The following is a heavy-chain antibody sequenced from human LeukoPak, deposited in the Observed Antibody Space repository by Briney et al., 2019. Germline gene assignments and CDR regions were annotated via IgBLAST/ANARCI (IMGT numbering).Heavy chain of an antibody. CDR1: GGSISSSSYY. J-gene: IGHJ4*02. D-gene: IGHD6-19*01. V-gene: IGHV4-39*01. CDR2: IYYSGST. Sequence: SETQSLTCTVSGGSISSSSYYWGWIRQPPGKGLEWIGSIYYSGSTYYNPSLKSRVTISVDTSKNQFSLKLSSVTAADTAVYYCARDSSGWSFFPAYGYWGQGTLVTVSS. CDR3: ARDSSGWSFFPAYGY.